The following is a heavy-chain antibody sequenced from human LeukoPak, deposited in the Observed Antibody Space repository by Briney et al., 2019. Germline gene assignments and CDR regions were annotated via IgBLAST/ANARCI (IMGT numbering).Heavy chain of an antibody. CDR2: ISWNSGSM. Sequence: PGGSLRLSCAASGFTFDDHAMHWVRQAPGKGLEWVSGISWNSGSMDYADSVKGRFTISRDNAKSSLYLQMNSLRAEDTALYYCAKDIQTGESGRLYWYFDLWGRGTLVTVSS. CDR1: GFTFDDHA. CDR3: AKDIQTGESGRLYWYFDL. J-gene: IGHJ2*01. D-gene: IGHD7-27*01. V-gene: IGHV3-9*01.